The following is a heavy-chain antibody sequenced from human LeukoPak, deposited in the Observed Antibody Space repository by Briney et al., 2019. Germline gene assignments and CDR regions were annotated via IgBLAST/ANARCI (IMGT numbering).Heavy chain of an antibody. CDR1: GFTFSRYW. V-gene: IGHV3-21*01. J-gene: IGHJ4*02. CDR3: ARDAISLTGNGPDY. CDR2: ISGSSNYI. Sequence: PGGSLRLSCVASGFTFSRYWMNWVRQAPGKGLEWVSSISGSSNYIFYADSLKGRFTISRDNAKNSLYLQMNSLRAEDTALYYCARDAISLTGNGPDYWGQGTLVTVSS. D-gene: IGHD1-20*01.